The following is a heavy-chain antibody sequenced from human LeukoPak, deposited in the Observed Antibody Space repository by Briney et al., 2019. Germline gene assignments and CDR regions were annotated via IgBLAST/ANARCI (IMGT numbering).Heavy chain of an antibody. J-gene: IGHJ4*02. CDR2: INIHDDA. CDR1: GFSVSGNY. V-gene: IGHV3-53*01. D-gene: IGHD1-26*01. CDR3: VRQDSGSYLGGY. Sequence: GESLRLSCAASGFSVSGNYLTWVRQAPGRGLEWVSFINIHDDAFYADSVKGRFTIFRDNAKKTLYLQMNSLRAEDTAVYYCVRQDSGSYLGGYWGQGTLVTVSS.